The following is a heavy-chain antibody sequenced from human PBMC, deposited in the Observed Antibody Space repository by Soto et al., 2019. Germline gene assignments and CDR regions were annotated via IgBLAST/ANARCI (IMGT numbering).Heavy chain of an antibody. D-gene: IGHD3-3*01. Sequence: QITLNESGPTVVRPTETLTLTGRFSGFSLTTSGVGVGWIRQSPGKAPEWLALIYWDDDKRYSATLKSRLTITKDTSTNQVVLTVSDLDPTDTATYYCAHRVLRTVFGLVTTTAIYFDFWGQGTPVAVSS. CDR1: GFSLTTSGVG. CDR2: IYWDDDK. V-gene: IGHV2-5*02. J-gene: IGHJ4*02. CDR3: AHRVLRTVFGLVTTTAIYFDF.